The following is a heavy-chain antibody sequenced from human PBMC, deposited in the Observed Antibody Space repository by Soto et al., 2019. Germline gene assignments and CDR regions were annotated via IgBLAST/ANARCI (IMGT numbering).Heavy chain of an antibody. D-gene: IGHD3-10*01. J-gene: IGHJ5*02. V-gene: IGHV4-59*01. CDR1: GGSIISYY. CDR3: AREGASLWFGELSWFDP. Sequence: SETLSLTCTVSGGSIISYYWSWIRQPPGKGLEWIGYIYYSGSTNYNPSLKSRVTISVDTSKNQFSLKLSSVTAADTAVYYCAREGASLWFGELSWFDPWGQGTLVTVSS. CDR2: IYYSGST.